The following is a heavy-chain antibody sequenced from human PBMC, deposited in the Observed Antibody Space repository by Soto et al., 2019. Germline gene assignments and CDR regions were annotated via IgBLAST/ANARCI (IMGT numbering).Heavy chain of an antibody. Sequence: PSETLSLTCAVYGGSFSGYYWSWIRQPPGKGLEWIGEINHSGSTNYNPSLKSRVTISVDTSKNQFSLKLSSVTAADTAVYYCARESGVFGVVIIRSWYYFDYWGQGTLVTVSS. CDR1: GGSFSGYY. CDR2: INHSGST. CDR3: ARESGVFGVVIIRSWYYFDY. D-gene: IGHD3-3*01. J-gene: IGHJ4*02. V-gene: IGHV4-34*01.